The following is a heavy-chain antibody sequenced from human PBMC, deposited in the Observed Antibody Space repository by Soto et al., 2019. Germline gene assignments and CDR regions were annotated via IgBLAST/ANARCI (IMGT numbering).Heavy chain of an antibody. CDR2: IYYSGST. D-gene: IGHD2-15*01. CDR1: CSSISSYY. J-gene: IGHJ6*03. V-gene: IGHV4-59*01. CDR3: ARLGYCSGGSCYLVGPSRGRDPDEDYYYTDG. Sequence: SEALSLTCPFSCSSISSYYWSWIRQPPGKGLEWIGYIYYSGSTHYNPHRRSRVTISVDTSKNQCSLRLSSVTAAATAVYYCARLGYCSGGSCYLVGPSRGRDPDEDYYYTDGWGKGTKVTVYS.